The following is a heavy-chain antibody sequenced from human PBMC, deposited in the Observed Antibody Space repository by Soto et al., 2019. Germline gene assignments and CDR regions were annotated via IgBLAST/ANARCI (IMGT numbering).Heavy chain of an antibody. D-gene: IGHD3-9*01. Sequence: GESLKISCKGSGYSFTNYWIGWVRQMPGKGLEWMGIINPADSDTRYSPSFQGQITVSVDKSISTAYLQRGSLKASDTAMYYCVRPDSTGYYSHWGQGTPVTVSS. V-gene: IGHV5-51*01. CDR2: INPADSDT. CDR3: VRPDSTGYYSH. CDR1: GYSFTNYW. J-gene: IGHJ4*02.